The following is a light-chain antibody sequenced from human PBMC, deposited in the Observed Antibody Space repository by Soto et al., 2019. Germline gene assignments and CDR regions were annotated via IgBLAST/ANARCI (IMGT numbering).Light chain of an antibody. V-gene: IGLV2-14*01. Sequence: QSALTQPASVSGSLGQSITISCTGTSGDVGGYNYVSWYQQHPGKAPKDMIFEVSKRPSGVSNRFSGSKSGNMASLTISGLQAEDEGDYYCSSFTSTSTVVLGGGTKVTVL. CDR3: SSFTSTSTVV. CDR2: EVS. J-gene: IGLJ2*01. CDR1: SGDVGGYNY.